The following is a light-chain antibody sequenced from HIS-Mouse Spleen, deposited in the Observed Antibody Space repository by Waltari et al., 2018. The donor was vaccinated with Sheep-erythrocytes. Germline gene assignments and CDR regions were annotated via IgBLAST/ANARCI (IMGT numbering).Light chain of an antibody. CDR3: CSYAGSYNHV. Sequence: QSALTQPASVSGSPGQSITISCTGTSSDVGGYNYVSWYQQHPGKAPKLLIYDVSNRPSGVSNRLSGSKAGNTASLTISGLQAEDEADYYCCSYAGSYNHVFATGTKVTVL. CDR2: DVS. CDR1: SSDVGGYNY. J-gene: IGLJ1*01. V-gene: IGLV2-14*03.